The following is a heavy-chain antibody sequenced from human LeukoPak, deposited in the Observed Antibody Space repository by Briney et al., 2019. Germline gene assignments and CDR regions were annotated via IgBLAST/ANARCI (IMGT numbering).Heavy chain of an antibody. CDR2: ISGSGGAT. V-gene: IGHV3-23*01. Sequence: PGGSLRLSCAASGFTFSSYAMSWVRQAPGKGLEWVSAISGSGGATYYEDSVKGRFTISRDNSKNTLYLQMNSLRAEDTAVYYCAKVPVFSLTISEVVTDDAFDIWGQGTIVTVSS. J-gene: IGHJ3*02. D-gene: IGHD3-3*01. CDR3: AKVPVFSLTISEVVTDDAFDI. CDR1: GFTFSSYA.